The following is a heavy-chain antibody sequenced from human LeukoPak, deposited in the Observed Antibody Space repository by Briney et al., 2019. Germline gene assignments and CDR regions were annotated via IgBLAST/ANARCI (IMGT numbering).Heavy chain of an antibody. Sequence: SETLSLTCTVSGGSISSSSYYWGWIRQPPGKGLEWIGSIYYSGSTYYNPSLKSRVTISVDTSKNQFSLKLSSVTAADTAVYYCARDGNYDSSGYPNFDYWGQGTLVTVSS. V-gene: IGHV4-39*07. CDR1: GGSISSSSYY. CDR2: IYYSGST. J-gene: IGHJ4*02. CDR3: ARDGNYDSSGYPNFDY. D-gene: IGHD3-22*01.